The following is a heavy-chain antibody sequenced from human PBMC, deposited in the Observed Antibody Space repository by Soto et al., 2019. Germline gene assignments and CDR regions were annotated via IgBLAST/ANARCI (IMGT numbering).Heavy chain of an antibody. V-gene: IGHV4-30-2*01. CDR1: GGSISSGGYS. Sequence: QLQLQESGSGLVKPSETLSLTCAVSGGSISSGGYSWSWIRQPPGKGLEWIGYIYHSGTTYYNPSLKSRVTISVDRSKNQFSLKLSSVTAADTAVYYCARAHYGDYGYGMDVWGQGTTVTVSS. CDR3: ARAHYGDYGYGMDV. J-gene: IGHJ6*02. CDR2: IYHSGTT. D-gene: IGHD4-17*01.